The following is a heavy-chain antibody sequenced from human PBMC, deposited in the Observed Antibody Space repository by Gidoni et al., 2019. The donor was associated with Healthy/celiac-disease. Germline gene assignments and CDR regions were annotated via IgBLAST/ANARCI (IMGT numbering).Heavy chain of an antibody. D-gene: IGHD3-22*01. CDR3: ARDRRSMIVVVNDAFDI. CDR1: GFTFSSYS. CDR2: ISSISSYI. J-gene: IGHJ3*02. V-gene: IGHV3-21*01. Sequence: EVQLVESGGGLVKPGGSLRLSCAASGFTFSSYSMNWVRQAPGKGLEWVSSISSISSYIYYADSVKGRFTISRDNAKNSLYLQMNSLRAEDTAVYYCARDRRSMIVVVNDAFDIWGQGTMVTVSS.